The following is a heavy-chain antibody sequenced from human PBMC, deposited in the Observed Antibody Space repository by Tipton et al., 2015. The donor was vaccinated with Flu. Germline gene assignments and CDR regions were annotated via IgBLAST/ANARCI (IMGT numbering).Heavy chain of an antibody. V-gene: IGHV3-11*01. D-gene: IGHD4-11*01. Sequence: GSLRLSCAASGFTLSDYYMSWVRQAPGKGLEWVSFISSSGIPIYYADSVKGRFTITRDSAQNSLYLQMNSLRAEDTAVYYCARRDYSNYVSEPKNWFDPWGQGTLVTVSS. CDR1: GFTLSDYY. CDR3: ARRDYSNYVSEPKNWFDP. J-gene: IGHJ5*02. CDR2: ISSSGIPI.